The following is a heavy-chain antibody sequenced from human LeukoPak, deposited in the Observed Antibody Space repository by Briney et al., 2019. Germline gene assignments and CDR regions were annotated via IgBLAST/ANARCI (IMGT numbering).Heavy chain of an antibody. CDR3: AREHSHSSGKVFDY. CDR2: INPNSGAT. CDR1: GYTFPGYY. V-gene: IGHV1-2*02. J-gene: IGHJ4*02. Sequence: ASVKVSCKASGYTFPGYYMHWVRQAPGQGLEWMGWINPNSGATNYAQKFQGRVTMTRDTSINTAYMELTSLKSDDTAVYYCAREHSHSSGKVFDYWGQGTLVTVSS. D-gene: IGHD6-6*01.